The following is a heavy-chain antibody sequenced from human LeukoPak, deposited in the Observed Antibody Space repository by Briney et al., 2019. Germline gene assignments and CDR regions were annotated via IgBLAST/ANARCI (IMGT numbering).Heavy chain of an antibody. CDR2: INPNSGGT. CDR1: GYTFTGYY. Sequence: ASVKVSCKASGYTFTGYYMHWVRQAPGQGLEWMGWINPNSGGTNYAQKFQGRVTMTRDTSISTAYMELSRLRSDDTAVYYCARSYVYYYYMDVWGKGTTVTVSS. V-gene: IGHV1-2*02. D-gene: IGHD3-16*01. CDR3: ARSYVYYYYMDV. J-gene: IGHJ6*03.